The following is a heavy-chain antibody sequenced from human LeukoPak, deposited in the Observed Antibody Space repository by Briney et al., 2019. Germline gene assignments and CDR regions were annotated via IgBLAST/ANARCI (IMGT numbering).Heavy chain of an antibody. CDR1: GGTFSSYT. D-gene: IGHD4-23*01. V-gene: IGHV1-69*02. CDR2: IIPILGIA. J-gene: IGHJ5*02. CDR3: ARFATTVAEYKWFDP. Sequence: SVKVSCKASGGTFSSYTISWVRQAPGQGLEWMGRIIPILGIANCAQKFQGRVTTTADKSTSTAYMELSSLRSEDTAVYYSARFATTVAEYKWFDPWGQGTLVTVSS.